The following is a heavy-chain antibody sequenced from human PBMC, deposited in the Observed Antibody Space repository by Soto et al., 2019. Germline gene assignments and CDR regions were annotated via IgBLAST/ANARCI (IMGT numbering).Heavy chain of an antibody. J-gene: IGHJ4*02. V-gene: IGHV4-59*01. Sequence: SETLSLTCTVSGGSITGYYWSWIRQPPGKGLEWIGYIYYSESTNYNPSLKSRVTISVDTSKNQLSLKLSSVTAADTAVYYCARGRTLFDYWGPGTLVTVSS. D-gene: IGHD1-1*01. CDR2: IYYSEST. CDR3: ARGRTLFDY. CDR1: GGSITGYY.